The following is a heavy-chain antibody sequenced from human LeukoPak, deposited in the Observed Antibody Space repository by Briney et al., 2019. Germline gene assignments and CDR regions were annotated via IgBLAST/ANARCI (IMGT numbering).Heavy chain of an antibody. V-gene: IGHV4-34*01. D-gene: IGHD1-26*01. CDR1: GGSFSGYY. J-gene: IGHJ5*02. Sequence: PSETLSLTCAVYGGSFSGYYWSWIRQPPGKGLEWIGEINHSGSTNYNPSLKSRVTISVDTSKNQFSLKLGSVTAADTAVYYCARSRLGIVGATRYNWFDPWGQRTLVTVSP. CDR2: INHSGST. CDR3: ARSRLGIVGATRYNWFDP.